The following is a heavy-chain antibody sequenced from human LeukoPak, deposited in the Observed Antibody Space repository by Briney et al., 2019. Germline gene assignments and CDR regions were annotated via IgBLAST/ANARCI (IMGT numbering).Heavy chain of an antibody. Sequence: GGSPRLSCTASGFTFSSYSMNWVRQAPGKGLEWVSYISSSGSTIYYADSVKGRFTISRDNAKNSLYLQMNSLRAEDTAVYYCARVKAAAVQVFDYWGQGTLVTVSS. D-gene: IGHD6-13*01. V-gene: IGHV3-48*04. J-gene: IGHJ4*02. CDR3: ARVKAAAVQVFDY. CDR2: ISSSGSTI. CDR1: GFTFSSYS.